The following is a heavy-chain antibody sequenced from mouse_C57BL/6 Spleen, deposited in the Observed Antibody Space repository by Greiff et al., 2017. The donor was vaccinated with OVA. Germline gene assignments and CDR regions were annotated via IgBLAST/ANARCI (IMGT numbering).Heavy chain of an antibody. Sequence: QVQLKQSGAELVKPGASVKLSCKASGYTFTSYWMQWVKQRPGQGLEWIGEIDPSDSYTNYNQKFKGKATLTVDTSSSTAYMQLSSLTSEDSAVYYCARKRIYYFDYWGQGTTLTVSS. V-gene: IGHV1-50*01. CDR2: IDPSDSYT. J-gene: IGHJ2*01. CDR3: ARKRIYYFDY. CDR1: GYTFTSYW.